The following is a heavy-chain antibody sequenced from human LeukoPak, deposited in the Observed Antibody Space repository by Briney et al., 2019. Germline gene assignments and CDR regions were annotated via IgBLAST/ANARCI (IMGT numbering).Heavy chain of an antibody. Sequence: GGSLRLPCAASGFTFSSYAMSWVRQAPGKGLEWVSAISGSGGSAYYADSVKGRFTISRDNSKNTLYLQMNSLRAEDTAVYYCAKDYYDSSGYYCFDYWGQGTLVTVSS. J-gene: IGHJ4*02. CDR3: AKDYYDSSGYYCFDY. CDR1: GFTFSSYA. D-gene: IGHD3-22*01. V-gene: IGHV3-23*01. CDR2: ISGSGGSA.